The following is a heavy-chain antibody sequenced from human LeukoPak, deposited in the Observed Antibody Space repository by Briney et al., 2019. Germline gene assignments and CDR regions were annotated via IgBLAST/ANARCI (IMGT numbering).Heavy chain of an antibody. CDR2: ISGSGGST. J-gene: IGHJ4*02. Sequence: GGSLRLSCAASGFTFSSYEMNWVRQAPGKGLEWVSAISGSGGSTYYADSVKGRVTIARDNSKNTLYLQMNSLSAEDTAVYYCAKGAASRIDYWGQGTLVTVSS. CDR1: GFTFSSYE. D-gene: IGHD6-13*01. V-gene: IGHV3-23*01. CDR3: AKGAASRIDY.